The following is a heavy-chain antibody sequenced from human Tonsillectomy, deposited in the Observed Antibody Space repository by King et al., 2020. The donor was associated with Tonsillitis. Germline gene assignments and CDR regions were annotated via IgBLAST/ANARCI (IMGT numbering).Heavy chain of an antibody. CDR3: ARLPEYSRSTLLYYYYYVIYV. D-gene: IGHD6-6*01. CDR2: INPGDCDT. CDR1: GYSFTSYW. Sequence: QLVQSGAEVKKPGASLKISCKGSGYSFTSYWIGWVRQVPGKGLEWMGFINPGDCDTRYRQNFQGQVTITADKSISTAYMQWSSLKASDTAMYYCARLPEYSRSTLLYYYYYVIYVCGQGPTFTVSS. J-gene: IGHJ6*02. V-gene: IGHV5-51*01.